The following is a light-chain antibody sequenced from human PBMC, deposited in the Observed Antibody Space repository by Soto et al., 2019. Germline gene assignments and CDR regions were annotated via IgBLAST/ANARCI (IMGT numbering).Light chain of an antibody. CDR2: EVS. CDR3: SSYTTGSTL. V-gene: IGLV2-14*02. Sequence: QSALTQPASVSGSPGQSITISCTGATTDVGSYKLVSWYQQHPGKAPKLMIYEVSRRPSGVSNRFSGSKSGNTASLTISGLQAEDEADYYCSSYTTGSTLFGTGTKVTVL. J-gene: IGLJ1*01. CDR1: TTDVGSYKL.